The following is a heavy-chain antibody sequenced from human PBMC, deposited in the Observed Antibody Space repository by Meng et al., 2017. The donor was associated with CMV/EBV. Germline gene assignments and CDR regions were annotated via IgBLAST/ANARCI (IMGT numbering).Heavy chain of an antibody. D-gene: IGHD3-10*01. V-gene: IGHV4-39*01. CDR1: GGPISSSSYY. Sequence: SETLSLTCTVPGGPISSSSYYWGWIRQPPGKGLEWVGSIYYSGSTYYNPSLKSRVTISVDTSKNQFSLKLSSVTAADTAVYYCARPRLLTRFGELDAFDIWGQGTMVTVSS. CDR2: IYYSGST. J-gene: IGHJ3*02. CDR3: ARPRLLTRFGELDAFDI.